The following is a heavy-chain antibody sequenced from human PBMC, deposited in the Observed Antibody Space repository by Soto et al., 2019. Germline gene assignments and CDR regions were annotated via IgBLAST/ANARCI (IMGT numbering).Heavy chain of an antibody. Sequence: SETLSLTCAVSGGSISSGGYSWSWIRQPPGKGLEWIGYIYYSGSTNYNPSLKSRVTISVDTSKNQFSLKLHSVTAADTAVYYCAGSSYYYYFEYWGQGALVTVSS. CDR2: IYYSGST. CDR3: AGSSYYYYFEY. V-gene: IGHV4-61*08. D-gene: IGHD3-22*01. J-gene: IGHJ4*02. CDR1: GGSISSGGYS.